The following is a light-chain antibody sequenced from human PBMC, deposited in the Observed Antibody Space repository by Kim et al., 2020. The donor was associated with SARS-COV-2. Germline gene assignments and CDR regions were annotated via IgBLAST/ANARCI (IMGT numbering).Light chain of an antibody. CDR1: SRDVGAYNN. J-gene: IGLJ1*01. V-gene: IGLV2-8*01. CDR3: SSFAGSHYV. Sequence: PGQSVTLSCGGTSRDVGAYNNVSWYQQHPGKAPQRMIYEVHKWPSGVPHRFSGSKSGNTASLTVSGLQPEDEADYYCSSFAGSHYVFGTGTKVTVL. CDR2: EVH.